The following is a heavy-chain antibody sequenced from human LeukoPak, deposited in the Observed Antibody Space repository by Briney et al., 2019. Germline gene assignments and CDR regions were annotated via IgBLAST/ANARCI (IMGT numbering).Heavy chain of an antibody. CDR2: IDYSGST. CDR3: AREASLVGATIY. V-gene: IGHV4-59*01. J-gene: IGHJ4*02. D-gene: IGHD1-26*01. Sequence: SETLSLTCTVSGDSLSHYYWSWIRQPPGKGLEWIASIDYSGSTNYNPSLKSRVTISIDTSKKQFSLKLNSVTAADTAVYYCAREASLVGATIYWGQGTLVTVSS. CDR1: GDSLSHYY.